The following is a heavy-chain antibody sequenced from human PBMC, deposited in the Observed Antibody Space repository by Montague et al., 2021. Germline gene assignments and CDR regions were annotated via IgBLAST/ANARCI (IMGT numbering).Heavy chain of an antibody. J-gene: IGHJ4*02. Sequence: SETLSLTCTVSGDSINFYYWGWIRQPPGKGLEWIGYVYYTGTTNYNPSPKSRVTISVDTSRNQFFLNVNSVTAADTAVYYCARKGTNWDYWGQGTLVTVSS. V-gene: IGHV4-59*01. CDR3: ARKGTNWDY. D-gene: IGHD2-8*01. CDR1: GDSINFYY. CDR2: VYYTGTT.